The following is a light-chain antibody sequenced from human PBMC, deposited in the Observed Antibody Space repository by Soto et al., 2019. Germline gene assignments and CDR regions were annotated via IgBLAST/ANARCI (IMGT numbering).Light chain of an antibody. Sequence: DIQMTQSPSSLSASVGDRVTITCRASQSISSYLNWYQQKPGIAPKLLIYAASSLQSGVPSRFSGSGSGTDFTLTISSLQPEDFATYYCQQSYSTSVTFGPGTKVDIK. V-gene: IGKV1-39*01. CDR3: QQSYSTSVT. CDR1: QSISSY. CDR2: AAS. J-gene: IGKJ3*01.